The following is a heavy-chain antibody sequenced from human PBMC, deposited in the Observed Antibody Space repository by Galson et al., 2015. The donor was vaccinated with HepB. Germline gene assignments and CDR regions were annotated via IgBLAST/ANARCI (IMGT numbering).Heavy chain of an antibody. CDR2: ITQTYTI. CDR3: ARDRDWAFDY. Sequence: SLRLSCAASGFIFSDYIMNWVRQTPGKGLGWLSYITQTYTIWYADSVKGRFTISRDDAKKSLFLQMNRLRAEDTAVYYCARDRDWAFDYWGQGTLVTVSS. V-gene: IGHV3-69-1*02. J-gene: IGHJ4*02. CDR1: GFIFSDYI. D-gene: IGHD3/OR15-3a*01.